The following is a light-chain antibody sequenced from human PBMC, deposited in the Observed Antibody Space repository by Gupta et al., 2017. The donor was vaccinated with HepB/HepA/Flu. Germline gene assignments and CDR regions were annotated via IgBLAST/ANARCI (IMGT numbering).Light chain of an antibody. V-gene: IGKV3-20*01. CDR2: AAS. CDR3: QHYDNSPMFT. Sequence: EIVLTQSPGTLSLSPGERATLSCRASQIISNSYLAWYQQKPGQAPRLLIYAASSRATGIPQRFSGRGSGTDFTLTISRLEPEDFAVYYCQHYDNSPMFTFGQGTKLEIK. CDR1: QIISNSY. J-gene: IGKJ2*01.